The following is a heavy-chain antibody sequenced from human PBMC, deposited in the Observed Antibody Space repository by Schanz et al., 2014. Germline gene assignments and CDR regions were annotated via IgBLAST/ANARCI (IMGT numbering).Heavy chain of an antibody. V-gene: IGHV1-46*03. CDR1: GYTFTSYY. D-gene: IGHD6-13*01. Sequence: QVQLVQSGAEVKKPGASVKVSCEASGYTFTSYYIHWFRQAPGQGLEWMGLINPSVGNTNYAQKSRGRVTMTRDTSTSTVYMELSSLRSEDTAVYYCARDGEAAAGCDYWGQGTLVTVSS. CDR2: INPSVGNT. CDR3: ARDGEAAAGCDY. J-gene: IGHJ4*02.